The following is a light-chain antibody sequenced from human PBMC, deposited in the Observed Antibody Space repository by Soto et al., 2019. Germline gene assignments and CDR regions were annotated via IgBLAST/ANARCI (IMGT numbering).Light chain of an antibody. CDR2: LNSDGSH. CDR3: QTWGTGIDVV. V-gene: IGLV4-69*01. Sequence: QLVLTQSPSASASLGASVKPTCTLSSGHSSYAIAWHQQQPEKGPRYLMKLNSDGSHSKGDGIPDRFSGSSSGAERYLTISSLQSEDEADYYCQTWGTGIDVVFGGGTKLTVL. CDR1: SGHSSYA. J-gene: IGLJ2*01.